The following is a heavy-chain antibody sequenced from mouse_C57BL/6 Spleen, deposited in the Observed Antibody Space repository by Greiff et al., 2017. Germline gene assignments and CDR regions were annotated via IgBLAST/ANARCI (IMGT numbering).Heavy chain of an antibody. J-gene: IGHJ1*03. D-gene: IGHD2-3*01. CDR3: ARWGYDGYYVRYFDV. V-gene: IGHV1-55*01. CDR1: GYTFTSYW. CDR2: IYPGSGST. Sequence: VQLQQPGAELVKPGASVKMSCKASGYTFTSYWITWVKQRPGQGLEWIGDIYPGSGSTNYNEKFKSKATLTVDTSSSTAYMQLSSLTSEDSAVYYCARWGYDGYYVRYFDVWGTGTTVTVSS.